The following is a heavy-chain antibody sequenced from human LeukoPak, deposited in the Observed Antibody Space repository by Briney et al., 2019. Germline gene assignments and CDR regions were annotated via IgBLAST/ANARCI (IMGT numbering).Heavy chain of an antibody. D-gene: IGHD2/OR15-2a*01. CDR2: INHSGSI. CDR3: AGHHPRNTVDF. CDR1: GGSFSGYY. J-gene: IGHJ4*02. V-gene: IGHV4-34*01. Sequence: SETLSLTCAVYGGSFSGYYWTWIRQPPGKGLEWIGEINHSGSINYNPSLKSRVTISLDTSKNQFSLKLSSVTAADTAVYYCAGHHPRNTVDFWGQGTLVTVSS.